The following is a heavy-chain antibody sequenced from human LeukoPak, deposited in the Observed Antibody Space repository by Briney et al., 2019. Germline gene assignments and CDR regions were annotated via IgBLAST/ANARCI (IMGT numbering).Heavy chain of an antibody. D-gene: IGHD2-15*01. Sequence: GGSLRLSRAASGFTFSSYAMHWGCAAPGRGVWRGAVISYEGRNKCYADSVKGRFTISRDNSKTTLYLQMHSLRAEDTAVYYWARGLLPSNCCGSRMEFDYWGQGALVTVSS. CDR1: GFTFSSYA. CDR2: ISYEGRNK. V-gene: IGHV3-30*04. CDR3: ARGLLPSNCCGSRMEFDY. J-gene: IGHJ4*02.